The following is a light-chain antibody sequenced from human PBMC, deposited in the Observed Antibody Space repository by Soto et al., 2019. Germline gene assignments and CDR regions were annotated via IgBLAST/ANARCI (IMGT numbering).Light chain of an antibody. J-gene: IGKJ5*01. CDR1: QSISSN. CDR2: GAS. CDR3: QQRSDWPPIT. Sequence: EVVLTQSPVTLSLSPGQRATLSCRASQSISSNLAWYQEKPGQAPRLLINGASSRVTGIPDRFSGSGSGTDFTLTISSLEPEDFAVYYCQQRSDWPPITFGQGTRLEI. V-gene: IGKV3-11*01.